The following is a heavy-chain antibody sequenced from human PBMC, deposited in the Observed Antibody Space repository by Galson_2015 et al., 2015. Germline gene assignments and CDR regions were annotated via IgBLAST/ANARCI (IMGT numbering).Heavy chain of an antibody. V-gene: IGHV3-53*01. CDR3: ARGRYQCCLSSSCFAVDY. J-gene: IGHJ4*02. D-gene: IGHD2-2*01. CDR2: IYSDDNT. Sequence: SLRLSCAASGFTVRTNYMSWVRQAPGKGLEWVSVIYSDDNTYYADSVKGRFTISRDISRNTVYLQMNSLRAEDTAVYYCARGRYQCCLSSSCFAVDYWGQGTLVTVSS. CDR1: GFTVRTNY.